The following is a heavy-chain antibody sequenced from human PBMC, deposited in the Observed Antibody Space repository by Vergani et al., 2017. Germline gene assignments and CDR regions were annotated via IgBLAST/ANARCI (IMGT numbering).Heavy chain of an antibody. Sequence: QAQLQESGPGLVKPSETLSLTCHVFGVSVTDYNCNWIRQAPGKGLEWIGSLSTTGGATHASNNPSLKSRVSISVDTSNSHFSLRLTSVTAADSAIYYCAGDTHSWQRADRWGQGLLVSVSS. CDR1: GVSVTDYN. CDR3: AGDTHSWQRADR. D-gene: IGHD6-13*01. V-gene: IGHV4-59*02. J-gene: IGHJ5*02. CDR2: LSTTGGA.